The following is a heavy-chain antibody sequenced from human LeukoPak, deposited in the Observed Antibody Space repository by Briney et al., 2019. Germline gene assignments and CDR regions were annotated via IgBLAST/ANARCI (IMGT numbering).Heavy chain of an antibody. D-gene: IGHD3-10*02. V-gene: IGHV3-48*03. Sequence: GCLRRSCGAAGFTFSSYEMNWVRQAPGKGGEGVSYISSSGSTIYYADSVKGRFTLSRDNAKNSLYLQMTSLRAEDTAVYYCAELGITMIGGVWGKGTTVTISS. CDR1: GFTFSSYE. CDR2: ISSSGSTI. J-gene: IGHJ6*04. CDR3: AELGITMIGGV.